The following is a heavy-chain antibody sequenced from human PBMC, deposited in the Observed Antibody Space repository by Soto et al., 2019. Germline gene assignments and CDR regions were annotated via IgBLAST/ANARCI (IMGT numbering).Heavy chain of an antibody. CDR1: GYTFTSYG. Sequence: QVQLVQSGAEVKKPGASVKVSCKASGYTFTSYGISWVRQAPGQGLEGMGWISAYNGNTNYAQKLQGRVTMTTDTSTSTADMELRSLRSDDTAVYYCASDWAAAGPFDYWGQGTLVTVSS. D-gene: IGHD6-13*01. V-gene: IGHV1-18*01. CDR2: ISAYNGNT. CDR3: ASDWAAAGPFDY. J-gene: IGHJ4*02.